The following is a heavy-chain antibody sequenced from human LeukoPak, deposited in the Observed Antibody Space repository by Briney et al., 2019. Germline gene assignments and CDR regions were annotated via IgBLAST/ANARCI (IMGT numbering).Heavy chain of an antibody. D-gene: IGHD3-10*01. J-gene: IGHJ6*02. CDR3: ARDIGSGPVDV. CDR1: GGSISSSNW. CDR2: IYHSGRT. V-gene: IGHV4-4*02. Sequence: PSETLSLTCTVSGGSISSSNWWSWVRQPPGKGLEWIGEIYHSGRTNFNPSLKSRVTMSVDTSKNQLSLKLSSVTAADTAVYYCARDIGSGPVDVWGQGTTVTVSS.